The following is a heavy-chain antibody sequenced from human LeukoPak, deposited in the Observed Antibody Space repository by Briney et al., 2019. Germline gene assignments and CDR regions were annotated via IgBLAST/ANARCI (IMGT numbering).Heavy chain of an antibody. CDR2: IKEDGSAQ. Sequence: PGGSLILSCAASGFTFNSYWMSWVRQAPGKGLEWVANIKEDGSAQYYVDSVKGRFTISRDNAQNSLNLQMNSLRAEDTAVYYCATSSNAPGNHWGQGTLVTVSS. CDR1: GFTFNSYW. D-gene: IGHD2-2*01. CDR3: ATSSNAPGNH. J-gene: IGHJ5*02. V-gene: IGHV3-7*01.